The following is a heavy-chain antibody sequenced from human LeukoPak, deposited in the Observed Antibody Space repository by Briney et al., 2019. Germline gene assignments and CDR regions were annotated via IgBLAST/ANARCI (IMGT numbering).Heavy chain of an antibody. Sequence: SETLSLTCTVSGGSISSYHWSWIRQPPGKGLEWIGYVYDSGSTNYNPSLKSRVTISIDTSKNQFSLRLSSVTAADTAVYYCARYEYSSDWLHAFDIWGQGTMVAVSS. CDR3: ARYEYSSDWLHAFDI. J-gene: IGHJ3*02. CDR2: VYDSGST. V-gene: IGHV4-59*01. CDR1: GGSISSYH. D-gene: IGHD6-19*01.